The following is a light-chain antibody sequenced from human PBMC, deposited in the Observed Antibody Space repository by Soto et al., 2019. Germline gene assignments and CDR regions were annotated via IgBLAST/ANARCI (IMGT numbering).Light chain of an antibody. V-gene: IGKV1-39*01. Sequence: DIHLTQSPSSLSAFIGGRVIISCRATQGIGTYVTWYQQSQGRAPNLLIYDASSLQTGASSRFSGAASATDFSLTISSLQPEDGGTYFCKQTDSNPPRTFGQGTKVDI. J-gene: IGKJ1*01. CDR1: QGIGTY. CDR2: DAS. CDR3: KQTDSNPPRT.